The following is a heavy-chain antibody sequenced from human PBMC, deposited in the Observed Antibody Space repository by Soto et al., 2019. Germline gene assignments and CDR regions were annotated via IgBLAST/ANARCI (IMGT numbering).Heavy chain of an antibody. Sequence: SETLSLTCAVSGDSISSGGYSWSWIRQPPGKGLEWIGFIYHSGSTYYNPSLKSRVTISVDRSKNQFSLKLTSVTAADTAIYYCARGDTVITPFDYWGQGTPVPASP. J-gene: IGHJ4*02. D-gene: IGHD5-18*01. CDR3: ARGDTVITPFDY. CDR1: GDSISSGGYS. V-gene: IGHV4-30-2*01. CDR2: IYHSGST.